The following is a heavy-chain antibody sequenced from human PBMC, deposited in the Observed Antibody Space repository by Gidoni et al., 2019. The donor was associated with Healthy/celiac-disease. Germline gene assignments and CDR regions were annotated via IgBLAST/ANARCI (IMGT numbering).Heavy chain of an antibody. J-gene: IGHJ5*02. CDR3: ARESRWTAFVFDP. CDR1: GGPTSSGGYP. CDR2: IYHSGST. V-gene: IGHV4-30-2*01. Sequence: QPQLQESGSGLVKPSQTLSLTCAVYGGPTSSGGYPWSWIRQPPGKGLDWIGYIYHSGSTYSNPSLKSRVTISVDRSKNQFSLKLSSVTAADTAVYYCARESRWTAFVFDPWGQGTLVTVSS. D-gene: IGHD3-3*01.